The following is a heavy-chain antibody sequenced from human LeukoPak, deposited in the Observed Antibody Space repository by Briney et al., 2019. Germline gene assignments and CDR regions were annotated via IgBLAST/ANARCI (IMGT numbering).Heavy chain of an antibody. CDR3: ARDGGYRFDY. J-gene: IGHJ4*02. CDR1: GFTFSSYW. D-gene: IGHD5-18*01. V-gene: IGHV3-74*01. Sequence: PGGSPRLSCAASGFTFSSYWMHWVRQAPGKGLVSVSLINSDGSSTSYADSVKGRFTISRDNAKSTLYLQMNSLRAEDTAVYYCARDGGYRFDYWGQGTLVTVSS. CDR2: INSDGSST.